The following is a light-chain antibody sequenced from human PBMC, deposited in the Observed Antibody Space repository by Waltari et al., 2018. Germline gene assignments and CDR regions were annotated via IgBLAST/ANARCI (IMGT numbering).Light chain of an antibody. CDR1: QRIRTY. J-gene: IGKJ3*01. V-gene: IGKV1-39*01. CDR2: AAS. Sequence: DIQLTQPTSSLSASLGDRLTITCRANQRIRTYVIWYQQKPGKVPTVLIYAASSLQSGVASMFSCSVSATDFTVTISSLQPEDFATYYCQQSYSTLFTFGPETKVDI. CDR3: QQSYSTLFT.